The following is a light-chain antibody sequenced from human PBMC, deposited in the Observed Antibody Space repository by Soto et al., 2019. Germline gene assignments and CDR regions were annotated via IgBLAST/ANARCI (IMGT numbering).Light chain of an antibody. CDR2: SNN. J-gene: IGLJ1*01. CDR1: RTDIGSNS. Sequence: QSVLNQPPSASGTPGQRVTIPCSGDRTDIGSNSVNWYQQLPGTAPKLLIYSNNQRPSGVPDRFSGSKSGTSASLAISGLQSEDEADYYCAAWDDSLNGRYVFGTGTKVTVL. CDR3: AAWDDSLNGRYV. V-gene: IGLV1-44*01.